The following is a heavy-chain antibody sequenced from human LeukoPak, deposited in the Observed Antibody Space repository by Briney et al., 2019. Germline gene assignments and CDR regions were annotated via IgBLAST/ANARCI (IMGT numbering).Heavy chain of an antibody. D-gene: IGHD2-15*01. CDR2: IYYSGST. V-gene: IGHV4-59*01. Sequence: SETLSLNCTVSGGSISSYNWSWLRQPPGKGLEGLGYIYYSGSTNYNPSLKSRVTISVDTSKNQCSLKLSSVTAADTAVYYCARGAIAASDAFDIWGQGTMVTVSS. J-gene: IGHJ3*02. CDR1: GGSISSYN. CDR3: ARGAIAASDAFDI.